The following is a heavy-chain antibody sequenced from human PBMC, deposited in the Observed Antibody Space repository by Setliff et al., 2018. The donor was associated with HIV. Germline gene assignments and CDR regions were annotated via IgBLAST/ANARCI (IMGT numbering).Heavy chain of an antibody. CDR2: MYYTGST. V-gene: IGHV4-39*07. D-gene: IGHD5-12*01. CDR3: ARVGTRGYSGYAPLDFFDY. CDR1: CGSISSSSYY. Sequence: LSLTCTVSCGSISSSSYYWGWIRQPPGKGLEWIGSMYYTGSTYYNLSLKSRVTISVDTSKKQFSLKLSSVTAADTAVYYCARVGTRGYSGYAPLDFFDYWGQGTLVTVSS. J-gene: IGHJ4*02.